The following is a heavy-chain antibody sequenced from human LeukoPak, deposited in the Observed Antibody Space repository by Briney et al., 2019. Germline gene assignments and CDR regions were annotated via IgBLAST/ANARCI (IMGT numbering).Heavy chain of an antibody. Sequence: PGGSLRLSCAASGFTFSNYAMTWVRQAPGKGLEWVSGISDSGGSTYYADSVKGRFTISRDNSKNTPYLQMNSLRAEDTAVYYCAKSLSGGGYYFEYWGQGTLVTVSS. J-gene: IGHJ4*02. V-gene: IGHV3-23*01. CDR2: ISDSGGST. D-gene: IGHD3-10*01. CDR1: GFTFSNYA. CDR3: AKSLSGGGYYFEY.